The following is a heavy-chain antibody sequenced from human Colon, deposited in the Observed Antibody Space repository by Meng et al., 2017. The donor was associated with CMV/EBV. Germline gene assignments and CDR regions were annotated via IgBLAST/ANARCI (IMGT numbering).Heavy chain of an antibody. Sequence: GGSLRLSCAASGFTFSSYAMHWVRQAPGKGLEWVAVISYDGSNKYYADSVKGLFTISRDNSKNTLYLQMNSLRAEDTAVYYCARYYNAHLGAYYFDYWGQGTLVTVSS. CDR1: GFTFSSYA. J-gene: IGHJ4*02. CDR3: ARYYNAHLGAYYFDY. V-gene: IGHV3-30-3*01. D-gene: IGHD3-10*01. CDR2: ISYDGSNK.